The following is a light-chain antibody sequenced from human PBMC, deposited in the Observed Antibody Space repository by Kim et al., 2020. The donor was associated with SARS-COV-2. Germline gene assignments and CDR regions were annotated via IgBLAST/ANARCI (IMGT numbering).Light chain of an antibody. CDR3: YSYITHTTLL. V-gene: IGLV2-14*03. CDR2: DVR. CDR1: SSDVGRYDY. Sequence: QSALTQPASVSGSPGQSITISCTGSSSDVGRYDYVSWYQQHPGRAPKLIIYDVRVRPSGISNRFSGSKSGNTASLTISGLQAEDEADYYCYSYITHTTLLFGGGTQLTVL. J-gene: IGLJ2*01.